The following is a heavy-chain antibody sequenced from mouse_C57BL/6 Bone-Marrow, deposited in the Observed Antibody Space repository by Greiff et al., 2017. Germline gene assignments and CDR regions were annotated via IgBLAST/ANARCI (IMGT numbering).Heavy chain of an antibody. J-gene: IGHJ4*01. Sequence: VQLQQSGAELARPGASVKLSCKASGYTFTSSGISWVKQRTGQGLEWIGDIYPGSGSTNYNEKFKSQATLTVDTSSSTAYMQLSSLTSNDSAVYYCASEDYYGSSYIYAMDYWGQGTSVTVSS. V-gene: IGHV1-81*01. D-gene: IGHD1-1*01. CDR3: ASEDYYGSSYIYAMDY. CDR2: IYPGSGST. CDR1: GYTFTSSG.